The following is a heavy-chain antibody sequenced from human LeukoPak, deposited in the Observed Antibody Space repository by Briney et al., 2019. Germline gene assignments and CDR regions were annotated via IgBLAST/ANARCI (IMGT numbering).Heavy chain of an antibody. J-gene: IGHJ4*02. CDR3: ARRGYSYDGDVVGY. CDR2: TRNKANSYTT. V-gene: IGHV3-72*01. Sequence: GGSLRLSCAASGFTFSDHYMDWVRQAPGKGLEWVGRTRNKANSYTTEYAASVKGRFTISRDDSKNSLYLQMNSLRAEDTAVYYCARRGYSYDGDVVGYWGQGTLVTVSS. CDR1: GFTFSDHY. D-gene: IGHD5-18*01.